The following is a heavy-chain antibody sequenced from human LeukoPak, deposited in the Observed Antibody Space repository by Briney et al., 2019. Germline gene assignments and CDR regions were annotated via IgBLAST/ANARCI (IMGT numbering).Heavy chain of an antibody. V-gene: IGHV4-4*02. J-gene: IGHJ6*02. CDR3: ASLYYYYYGMDV. Sequence: SETLSLTCTVSGGSMSSTDWWSWVRQPPRKGLEWIGEIYLGGIINYNPSLKSRVTISVDKSNNQFSLKLTSVTAADTAVYYCASLYYYYYGMDVWGQGTTVTVSS. CDR1: GGSMSSTDW. CDR2: IYLGGII.